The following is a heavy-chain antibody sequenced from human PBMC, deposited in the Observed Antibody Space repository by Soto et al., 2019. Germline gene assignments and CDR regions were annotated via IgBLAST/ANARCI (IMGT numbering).Heavy chain of an antibody. CDR1: GCTFNNYG. V-gene: IGHV3-33*08. Sequence: GGSLRLSCAASGCTFNNYGRRWVRQAPGKGLEWVAVIWNDGNGYHYANSVRGRFSISRDNSKNTLYLQMSSLRVEDTAVYYCARRQISPPTRGAASAPAGMAVWGKGTTVPVSS. CDR2: IWNDGNGY. J-gene: IGHJ6*04. CDR3: ARRQISPPTRGAASAPAGMAV. D-gene: IGHD6-13*01.